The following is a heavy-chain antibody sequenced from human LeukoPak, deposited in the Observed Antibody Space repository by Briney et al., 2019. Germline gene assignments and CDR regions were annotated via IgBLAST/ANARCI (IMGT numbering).Heavy chain of an antibody. J-gene: IGHJ5*02. V-gene: IGHV1-18*01. CDR3: ARAVVQLWLGFDP. CDR2: ISAYNGNT. CDR1: GYTFTSYG. D-gene: IGHD5-18*01. Sequence: ASVKVSCKASGYTFTSYGISWVRQAPGQGLEWMGWISAYNGNTNYAQKLQGRVTMTRDTSISTAYMELSRLRSDDTAVYYCARAVVQLWLGFDPWGQGTLVTVSS.